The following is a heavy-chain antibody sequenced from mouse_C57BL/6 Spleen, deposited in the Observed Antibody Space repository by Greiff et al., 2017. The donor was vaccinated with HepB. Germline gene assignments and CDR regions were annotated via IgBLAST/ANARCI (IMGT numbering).Heavy chain of an antibody. Sequence: EVKVEESGEGLVKPGGSLKLSCAASGFTFSSYAMSWVRQTPEKRLEWVAYISSGGDYIYYADTVKGRFTIARDNARNTLYLQMSSLKSEDTAMYYCTREAQAKGYAMDYWGQGTSVTVSS. CDR3: TREAQAKGYAMDY. J-gene: IGHJ4*01. V-gene: IGHV5-9-1*02. CDR2: ISSGGDYI. CDR1: GFTFSSYA. D-gene: IGHD3-2*02.